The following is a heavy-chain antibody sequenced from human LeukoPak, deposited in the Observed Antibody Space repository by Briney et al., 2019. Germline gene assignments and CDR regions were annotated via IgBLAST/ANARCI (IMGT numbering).Heavy chain of an antibody. CDR1: GFTFSSYA. J-gene: IGHJ4*02. Sequence: GGSLRLSCAASGFTFSSYAVSWVRQAPGKGLEWVSAISGSGGSTYYADSVKGRFTISRDNSKNTLYLQMNSLRAEDTAVYYCAKVPFSRFVHYFDYWGQGTLVTVSS. CDR3: AKVPFSRFVHYFDY. D-gene: IGHD3-3*02. CDR2: ISGSGGST. V-gene: IGHV3-23*01.